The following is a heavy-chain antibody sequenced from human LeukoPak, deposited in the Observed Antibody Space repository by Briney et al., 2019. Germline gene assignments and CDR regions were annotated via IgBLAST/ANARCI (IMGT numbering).Heavy chain of an antibody. CDR2: INSGDSDT. Sequence: GESLKISCKVSGYSFTTYWIVWVRQMPGKGLEGVAIINSGDSDTRYSPPVQGQVTISADKSISTAYLQWSSLKASDTAMYYCARLPDYVSGKDYWGQGTLVTVSS. J-gene: IGHJ4*02. V-gene: IGHV5-51*01. CDR1: GYSFTTYW. CDR3: ARLPDYVSGKDY. D-gene: IGHD3-10*01.